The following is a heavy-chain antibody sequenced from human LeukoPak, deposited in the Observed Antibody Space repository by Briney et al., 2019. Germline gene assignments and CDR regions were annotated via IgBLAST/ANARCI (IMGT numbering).Heavy chain of an antibody. CDR3: ARHLYSGNFWWFDY. J-gene: IGHJ4*02. D-gene: IGHD1-26*01. CDR1: GGSFSGYY. CDR2: INHSGNT. V-gene: IGHV4-34*01. Sequence: SETLSLTCAVYGGSFSGYYWSWIRQPPGKGLEWIGEINHSGNTNYNPSLKSRVTISVDTSKNQFSLKVNSLTAADTAVYFCARHLYSGNFWWFDYWGQGTLVTVSS.